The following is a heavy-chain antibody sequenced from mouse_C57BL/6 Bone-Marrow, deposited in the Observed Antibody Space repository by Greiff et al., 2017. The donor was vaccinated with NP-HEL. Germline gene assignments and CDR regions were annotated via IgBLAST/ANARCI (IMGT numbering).Heavy chain of an antibody. CDR2: INPYNGGT. CDR1: GYTFTDYY. J-gene: IGHJ3*01. Sequence: VQLQQSGPVLVKPGASVKMSCKASGYTFTDYYMNWVKQSHGKSLEWIGVINPYNGGTSYNQKFKGNATLTVDKSSSTAYMELNSLTSEDSAVYYCAREGPGWFAYWGQGTLVTVSA. CDR3: AREGPGWFAY. D-gene: IGHD3-3*01. V-gene: IGHV1-19*01.